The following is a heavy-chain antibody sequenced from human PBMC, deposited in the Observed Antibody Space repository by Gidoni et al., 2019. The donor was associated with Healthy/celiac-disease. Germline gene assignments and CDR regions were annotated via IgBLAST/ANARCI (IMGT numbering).Heavy chain of an antibody. D-gene: IGHD3-22*01. Sequence: EVQLVESVGGLVQPGGSLRLSCAASGFTFSNYSMNWVSYISSSSSTIYYADSVKGRFTISRDNAKNSLYLQMNSLRDEDTAVYYCARDRSYYYDSSGYSYWYFDLWGRGTLVTVSS. J-gene: IGHJ2*01. CDR1: GFTFSNYS. CDR3: ARDRSYYYDSSGYSYWYFDL. V-gene: IGHV3-48*02. CDR2: ISSSSSTI.